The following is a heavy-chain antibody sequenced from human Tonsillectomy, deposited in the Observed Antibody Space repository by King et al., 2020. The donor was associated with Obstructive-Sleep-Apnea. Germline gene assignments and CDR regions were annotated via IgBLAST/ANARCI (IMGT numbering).Heavy chain of an antibody. CDR2: IDPSDSHT. CDR3: ARHNLGFCNTHSCYAVDY. CDR1: GYSFTTYW. J-gene: IGHJ4*02. V-gene: IGHV5-10-1*01. Sequence: VQLVQSGAEVKKPGESLRISCKGSGYSFTTYWITWVRQMPGKGLEWMGKIDPSDSHTNYSPSFQGHVTISTDKSISTAYLQWSSLKASETAMYYCARHNLGFCNTHSCYAVDYWGQGTLVTVSS. D-gene: IGHD2-2*01.